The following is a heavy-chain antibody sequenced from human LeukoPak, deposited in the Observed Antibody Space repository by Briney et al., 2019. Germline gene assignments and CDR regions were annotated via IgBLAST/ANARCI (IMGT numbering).Heavy chain of an antibody. J-gene: IGHJ4*01. Sequence: GGSLRLSCAASGFSFNTYWMHWVRQAPGKGLEWVGRSRDKAKSYTTDYAASVKGRFTISRDDSDNSLYLQMNSLKTEDTAVYYCARDSSGDYWGHGTPVTVSS. D-gene: IGHD6-19*01. CDR2: SRDKAKSYTT. CDR1: GFSFNTYW. CDR3: ARDSSGDY. V-gene: IGHV3-72*01.